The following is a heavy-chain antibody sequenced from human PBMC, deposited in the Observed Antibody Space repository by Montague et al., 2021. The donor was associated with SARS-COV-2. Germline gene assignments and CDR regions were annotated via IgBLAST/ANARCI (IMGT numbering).Heavy chain of an antibody. J-gene: IGHJ4*02. CDR1: GGSISSSSYY. CDR2: IYYSGTT. CDR3: ARDVGWYSSSWFDY. V-gene: IGHV4-39*07. Sequence: SETLSLTCTVSGGSISSSSYYWGWIRQPPGKGPEWIGSIYYSGTTFYNPSLRSRVTMSVDTSKNQFSLRLSSVTAADTAVYYCARDVGWYSSSWFDYWGQGTLVTVSS. D-gene: IGHD6-13*01.